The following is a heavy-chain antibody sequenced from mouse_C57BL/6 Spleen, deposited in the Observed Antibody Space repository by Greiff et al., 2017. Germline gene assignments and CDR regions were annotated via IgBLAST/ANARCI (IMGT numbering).Heavy chain of an antibody. CDR2: IWSGGST. CDR1: GFSLTSYG. CDR3: ASYDYDGSWFAY. D-gene: IGHD2-4*01. V-gene: IGHV2-4*01. Sequence: QVHVKQSGPGLVQPSQSLSITCTVSGFSLTSYGVHWVRQPPGKGLEWLGVIWSGGSTDYNAAFISRLSISKDNSKSQVFFKMNSLQADDTAIYYCASYDYDGSWFAYWGQGTLVTVSA. J-gene: IGHJ3*01.